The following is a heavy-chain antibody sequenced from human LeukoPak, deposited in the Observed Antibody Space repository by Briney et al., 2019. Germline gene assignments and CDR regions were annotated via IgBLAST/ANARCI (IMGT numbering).Heavy chain of an antibody. CDR1: GFNFNSYS. CDR2: VSNDNNYI. V-gene: IGHV3-21*06. Sequence: GGSLRLSCAASGFNFNSYSMNWVRQAPGKGLEWVSSVSNDNNYIYYTDSVKGRFTISRDYAKSSLYLQMTSLRAEDTAVYYCAKGGSHFQDWGQGTLVTVSS. D-gene: IGHD1-26*01. CDR3: AKGGSHFQD. J-gene: IGHJ1*01.